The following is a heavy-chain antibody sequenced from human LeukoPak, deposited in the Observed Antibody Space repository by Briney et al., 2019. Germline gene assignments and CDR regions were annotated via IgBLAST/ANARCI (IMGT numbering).Heavy chain of an antibody. V-gene: IGHV4-34*01. CDR1: GGSFSCYY. D-gene: IGHD3-22*01. J-gene: IGHJ4*02. CDR3: ARGLGLYYDSSGCFGY. CDR2: INDSGST. Sequence: SETLSLTCAVCGGSFSCYYWSGIRQPPGEGLEWIGEINDSGSTNYNQSLKSRVTISGDTSKNQLSLKLSSVTAEDTAVYYCARGLGLYYDSSGCFGYWGRGRLV.